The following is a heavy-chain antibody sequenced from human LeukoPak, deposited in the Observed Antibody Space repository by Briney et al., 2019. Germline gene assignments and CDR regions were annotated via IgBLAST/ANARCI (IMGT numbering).Heavy chain of an antibody. D-gene: IGHD6-6*01. J-gene: IGHJ6*03. CDR3: ARETSSSPSDYYYMDV. V-gene: IGHV1-69*05. CDR2: IIPIFGTA. CDR1: GGTFSSYA. Sequence: SAKVSCKASGGTFSSYAISWVRQAPGQGLEWMGGIIPIFGTANYAQKFQGRVTITTDESTSTAYMELSSLRSEDTAVYYCARETSSSPSDYYYMDVWGKGTTVTVSS.